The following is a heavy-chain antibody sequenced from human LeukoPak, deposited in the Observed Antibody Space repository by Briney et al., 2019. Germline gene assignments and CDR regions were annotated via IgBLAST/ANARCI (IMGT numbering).Heavy chain of an antibody. D-gene: IGHD3-9*01. CDR1: GVSISSSNW. CDR3: ARDPSISKHADAFDI. V-gene: IGHV4-4*02. J-gene: IGHJ3*02. Sequence: SGTLSLTCAVSGVSISSSNWWSWVRQPPGKGLEWIGEIYHSGSTNYNPSLKSRVTISVDKSKNQFSLKLSSVTAADTAVYYCARDPSISKHADAFDIWGQGTMVTVS. CDR2: IYHSGST.